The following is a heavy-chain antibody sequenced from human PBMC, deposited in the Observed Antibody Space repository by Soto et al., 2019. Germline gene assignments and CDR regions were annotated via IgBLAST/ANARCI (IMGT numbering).Heavy chain of an antibody. J-gene: IGHJ4*02. CDR1: GGSISSSSYY. CDR3: ARSITVVRGKPPHEHLIDY. D-gene: IGHD3-10*01. CDR2: ISSSGST. Sequence: SETLSLTCTVSGGSISSSSYYWGWIRQPPGKGLEWIGSISSSGSTYYKPSLKSRVTMSVDTSKNQFSLKLSSVTAADTAVYYCARSITVVRGKPPHEHLIDYWGLGTLVTVSS. V-gene: IGHV4-39*07.